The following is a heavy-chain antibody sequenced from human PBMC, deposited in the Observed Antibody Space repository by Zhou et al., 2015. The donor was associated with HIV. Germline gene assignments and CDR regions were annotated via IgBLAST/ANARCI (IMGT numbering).Heavy chain of an antibody. J-gene: IGHJ5*02. Sequence: QVQLVQSGAEVKNPGSSVKVSCKASGGIFSSHTISWVRQAPGQGLEWMGGIIPMFDTASYAQKFQGRITIIADESTNTTYMELSSLRSEDTAVYYCARGVRRTPDYSNYFDPWGQGTLVTVSS. CDR3: ARGVRRTPDYSNYFDP. CDR2: IIPMFDTA. D-gene: IGHD4-11*01. V-gene: IGHV1-69*01. CDR1: GGIFSSHT.